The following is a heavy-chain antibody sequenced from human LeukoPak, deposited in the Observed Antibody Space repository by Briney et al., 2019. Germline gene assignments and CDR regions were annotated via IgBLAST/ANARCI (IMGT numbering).Heavy chain of an antibody. CDR2: IYYSGST. Sequence: SETLSLTCTVSGGSISSYYWGWIRQPPGKGLEWIGYIYYSGSTNYNPSLKSRVTISVDTSKNQFSLKLSSVTAADTAVYYCARGVRTVTMYYFDYWGQGTLVTVSS. J-gene: IGHJ4*02. V-gene: IGHV4-59*01. CDR3: ARGVRTVTMYYFDY. D-gene: IGHD4-17*01. CDR1: GGSISSYY.